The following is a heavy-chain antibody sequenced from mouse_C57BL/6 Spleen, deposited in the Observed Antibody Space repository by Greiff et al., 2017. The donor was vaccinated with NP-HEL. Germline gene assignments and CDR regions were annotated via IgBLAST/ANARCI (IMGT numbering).Heavy chain of an antibody. CDR3: ARKVATGYAMDY. J-gene: IGHJ4*01. CDR1: GFTFSDYG. V-gene: IGHV5-17*01. CDR2: ISSGSSTI. D-gene: IGHD1-1*01. Sequence: EVQLQESGGGLVKPGGSLKLSCAASGFTFSDYGMHWVRQAPEKGLEWVAYISSGSSTIYYADTVKGRFTISRDNAKNTLFLQMTSLRSEDTAMYYCARKVATGYAMDYWGQGTSVTVSS.